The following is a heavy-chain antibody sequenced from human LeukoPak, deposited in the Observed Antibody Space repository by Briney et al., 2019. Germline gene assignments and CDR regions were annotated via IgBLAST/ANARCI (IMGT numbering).Heavy chain of an antibody. Sequence: GGSLSLSCAPSGLTFSNAWMSWVRQAPGKGLEWVGRIKSKTDGVTTDYAAPVKDRLTITRDDSKTTLYLQMNSLKTEDTAVYYWSTVCSSISCYRGDYYYGMDVWGQGTTVTVSS. D-gene: IGHD2-2*02. CDR3: STVCSSISCYRGDYYYGMDV. CDR1: GLTFSNAW. CDR2: IKSKTDGVTT. V-gene: IGHV3-15*01. J-gene: IGHJ6*02.